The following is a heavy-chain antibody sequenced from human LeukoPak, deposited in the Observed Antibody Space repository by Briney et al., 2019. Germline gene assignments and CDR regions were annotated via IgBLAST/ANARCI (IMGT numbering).Heavy chain of an antibody. CDR2: IDPSDSYT. CDR3: ARRRTKAMGLFGH. CDR1: GYSFSSYW. V-gene: IGHV5-10-1*01. J-gene: IGHJ4*02. D-gene: IGHD5-18*01. Sequence: GESLKISCKGSGYSFSSYWSTWVRQTPGKGLEWIGRIDPSDSYTNYSPSFRGHVTISVDKSVNTAYLQWSSLTASDTAMYYCARRRTKAMGLFGHWGQGTLVTVSS.